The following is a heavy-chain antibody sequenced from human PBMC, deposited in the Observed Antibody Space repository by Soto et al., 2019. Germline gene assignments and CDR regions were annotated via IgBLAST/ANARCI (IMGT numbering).Heavy chain of an antibody. Sequence: VESLSLSCAASGFTFSSYVMTWCLQPPREELEWVSAISGSGGSTYYADSVKGRFTISGDTSKNTLYLQLNSLRAEDTAVYYCVGKQQLAYWGQGTLVTVSS. CDR3: VGKQQLAY. CDR2: ISGSGGST. J-gene: IGHJ4*02. CDR1: GFTFSSYV. V-gene: IGHV3-23*01. D-gene: IGHD6-13*01.